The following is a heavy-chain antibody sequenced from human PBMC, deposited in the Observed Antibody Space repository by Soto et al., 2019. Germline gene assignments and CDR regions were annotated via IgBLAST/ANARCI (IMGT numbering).Heavy chain of an antibody. D-gene: IGHD4-17*01. CDR3: ARPRTTGWFDP. J-gene: IGHJ5*02. V-gene: IGHV4-39*01. CDR1: GGTIISSSYY. Sequence: PSVTKSLTCTVAGGTIISSSYYWGWNRQPPGKGLEWIGSIYYSGSTYYNPSLKSRVTISVDTSKNQFSLKLSSVTAADTAVYYCARPRTTGWFDPWGQGTLVTVSS. CDR2: IYYSGST.